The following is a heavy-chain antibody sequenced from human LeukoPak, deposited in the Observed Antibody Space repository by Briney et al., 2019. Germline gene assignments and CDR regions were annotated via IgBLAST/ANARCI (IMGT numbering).Heavy chain of an antibody. CDR2: INPNSGGT. J-gene: IGHJ4*02. V-gene: IGHV1-2*02. D-gene: IGHD6-19*01. CDR3: ARVGPDNSSGR. CDR1: GYTFSGYY. Sequence: EASVKVSCKASGYTFSGYYMHWVRQAPGQGLEWMGWINPNSGGTNYAQKFQGRVTMTRDTSVSTAYMELSRLRSDDTAVYYCARVGPDNSSGRWGQGTLVTVSS.